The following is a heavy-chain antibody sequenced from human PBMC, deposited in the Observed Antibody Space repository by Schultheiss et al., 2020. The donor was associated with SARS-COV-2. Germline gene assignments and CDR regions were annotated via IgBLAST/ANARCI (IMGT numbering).Heavy chain of an antibody. J-gene: IGHJ2*01. D-gene: IGHD3-22*01. CDR3: AHSRHYYDSSGYYGYFDL. Sequence: QTLTLTCTFSGFSLSTSGVGVGWIRQPPGKALEWLARIDWDDDKYYSTSLKTRLTISKDTSKNQVVLTMTNMDPVDTATYYCAHSRHYYDSSGYYGYFDLWGRGTLVTVSS. V-gene: IGHV2-70*12. CDR1: GFSLSTSGVG. CDR2: IDWDDDK.